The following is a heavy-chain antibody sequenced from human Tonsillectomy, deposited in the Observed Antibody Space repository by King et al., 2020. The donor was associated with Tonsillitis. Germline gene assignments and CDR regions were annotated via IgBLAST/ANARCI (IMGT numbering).Heavy chain of an antibody. V-gene: IGHV3-30*03. D-gene: IGHD1-1*01. Sequence: VQLVESGGGVVQPGRSLRLSCAASGLTLSSYGMHWVRQAPGKGLEWVAVISNDGSYKYYAESVKGRFTISRDNSKNTLYLQMNSLRTEDTAVYYCARPKSTTSMDFLIDLWGQGTLVTVPS. CDR3: ARPKSTTSMDFLIDL. J-gene: IGHJ4*02. CDR1: GLTLSSYG. CDR2: ISNDGSYK.